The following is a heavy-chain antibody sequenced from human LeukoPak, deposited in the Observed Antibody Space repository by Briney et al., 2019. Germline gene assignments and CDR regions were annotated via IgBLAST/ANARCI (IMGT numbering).Heavy chain of an antibody. CDR1: GGSISSSNW. V-gene: IGHV4-61*01. CDR2: IYYSGST. Sequence: SETLSLTCAVSGGSISSSNWWSWIRQPPGKGLEWIGYIYYSGSTNYNPSLKSRVTISVDTSKNQFSLKLSSVTAADTAVYYCARETGRGYFDYWGQGTLVTVSS. J-gene: IGHJ4*02. CDR3: ARETGRGYFDY. D-gene: IGHD1-1*01.